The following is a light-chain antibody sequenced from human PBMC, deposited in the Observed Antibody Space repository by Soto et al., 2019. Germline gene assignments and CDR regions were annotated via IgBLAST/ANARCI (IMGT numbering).Light chain of an antibody. CDR2: DAS. Sequence: DIQMTQSPSTLSASVGDRVTITCRASQSISSWLAWYQQEPGKAPKLLIYDASSFESGVPSRFSCSGSGTEFTLTITSLQPDDFATYYCQQYNSYSLTLGGGTKVDTK. J-gene: IGKJ4*01. V-gene: IGKV1-5*01. CDR3: QQYNSYSLT. CDR1: QSISSW.